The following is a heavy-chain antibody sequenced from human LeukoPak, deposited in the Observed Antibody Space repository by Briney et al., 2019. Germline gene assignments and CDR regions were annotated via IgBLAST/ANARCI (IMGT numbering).Heavy chain of an antibody. J-gene: IGHJ4*02. CDR3: ARAHYSGSFGY. V-gene: IGHV3-20*04. CDR2: INWHGGST. D-gene: IGHD1-26*01. Sequence: GGPLRLSCAASGFIFDDYGMSWVRQAPGKGLEWVSGINWHGGSTVYADSVKGRFTISRDNAKNSLYLQMNSLRAEDTALYYCARAHYSGSFGYWGQGTLVTVSS. CDR1: GFIFDDYG.